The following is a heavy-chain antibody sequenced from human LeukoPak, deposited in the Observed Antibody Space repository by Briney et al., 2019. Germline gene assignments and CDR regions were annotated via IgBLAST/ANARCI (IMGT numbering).Heavy chain of an antibody. V-gene: IGHV3-11*01. CDR1: GSTLSNFF. Sequence: GGSVRLSCAASGSTLSNFFMNWIRQAPGKGPEWISYISSTGNTIHYADSVKGRFTISRDTAKNSLYLQMHGLRAEDTALYYCARSRFQGYFHSWGQGTLATVSS. D-gene: IGHD3-16*01. CDR3: ARSRFQGYFHS. CDR2: ISSTGNTI. J-gene: IGHJ1*01.